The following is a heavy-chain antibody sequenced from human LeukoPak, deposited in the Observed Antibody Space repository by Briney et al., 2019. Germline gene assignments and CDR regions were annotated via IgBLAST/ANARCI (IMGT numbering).Heavy chain of an antibody. Sequence: GGSLRLSCAASGFTFSSYAMSWVRQAPGKGPEWVSAISGSGGSTYYADSVKGRFTISRDNSKNTLYLQMNSLRAEDTAVYYCAKARDYDYVWGSYRFGHNYYYYMDVWGKGTTVTVSS. CDR2: ISGSGGST. CDR1: GFTFSSYA. V-gene: IGHV3-23*01. J-gene: IGHJ6*03. CDR3: AKARDYDYVWGSYRFGHNYYYYMDV. D-gene: IGHD3-16*02.